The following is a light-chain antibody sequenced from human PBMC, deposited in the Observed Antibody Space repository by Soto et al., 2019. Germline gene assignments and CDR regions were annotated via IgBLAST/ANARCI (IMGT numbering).Light chain of an antibody. V-gene: IGKV3-20*01. CDR2: DAS. Sequence: EDVLTQSPGTLSLSPGERATLSCRASQSVSNNYLGWFQQKPGQTPRLLIFDASNRATGIPDRFSGSGSGTHYTLTISRLEPEDFALYYCQQSANSPLTFGGGTRVEI. CDR3: QQSANSPLT. J-gene: IGKJ4*01. CDR1: QSVSNNY.